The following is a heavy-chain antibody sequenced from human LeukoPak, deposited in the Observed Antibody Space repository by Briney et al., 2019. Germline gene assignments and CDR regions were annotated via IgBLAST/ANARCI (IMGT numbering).Heavy chain of an antibody. J-gene: IGHJ4*02. V-gene: IGHV4-39*01. CDR1: VGAISSSSYY. Sequence: PSETLSLTCTVSVGAISSSSYYWGWIRQPPGKGLEWIGTIYYSGSTYYNPSLKSRVTTSLATSKNQFSLKLTSVNAADTAVYYCARHSPGRYSDILTGFNPNTSFDYWGQGTLVTVSS. D-gene: IGHD3-9*01. CDR2: IYYSGST. CDR3: ARHSPGRYSDILTGFNPNTSFDY.